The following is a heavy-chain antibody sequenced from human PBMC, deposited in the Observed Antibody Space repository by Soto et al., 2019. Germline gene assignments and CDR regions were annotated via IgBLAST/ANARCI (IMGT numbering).Heavy chain of an antibody. CDR2: ISGSGGST. Sequence: GGSLRLSCAASGFTFSSYAMSWVRQAPGKGLEWVSAISGSGGSTYYADSVKGRFTISRDNSKNTLYLQMNSLRAEDTAVYYCAKDGSAFLYNWNYVCCYGMDVWGQGTTVTVSS. D-gene: IGHD1-7*01. J-gene: IGHJ6*02. CDR1: GFTFSSYA. CDR3: AKDGSAFLYNWNYVCCYGMDV. V-gene: IGHV3-23*01.